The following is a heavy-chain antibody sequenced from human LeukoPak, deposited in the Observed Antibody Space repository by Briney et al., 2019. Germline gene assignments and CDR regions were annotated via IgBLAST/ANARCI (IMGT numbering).Heavy chain of an antibody. CDR1: GFTFSSYS. CDR2: ISSSSSYI. V-gene: IGHV3-21*01. Sequence: AEGSLRLSCAASGFTFSSYSMNWVRQAPGKGLEWVSSISSSSSYIYYADSVKGRFTISRDNAKNSLYLQMDSLRAKDTAVYYCARDHRSCTSCYHTWGQGTPVTVSS. D-gene: IGHD2-2*01. J-gene: IGHJ5*02. CDR3: ARDHRSCTSCYHT.